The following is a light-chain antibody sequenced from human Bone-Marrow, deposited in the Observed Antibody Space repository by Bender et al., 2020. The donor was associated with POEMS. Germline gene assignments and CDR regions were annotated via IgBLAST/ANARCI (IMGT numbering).Light chain of an antibody. Sequence: QSALTQPASVSASPGQSITISCTGTNSDVGRYKHVSWYQQEPGKAPKLIIYDVSNRPSGVSNRFSGSKSGNTASLTISGLQAEDEADYYCCSYASRSTYVFGTGTKVTVL. J-gene: IGLJ1*01. V-gene: IGLV2-23*02. CDR1: NSDVGRYKH. CDR3: CSYASRSTYV. CDR2: DVS.